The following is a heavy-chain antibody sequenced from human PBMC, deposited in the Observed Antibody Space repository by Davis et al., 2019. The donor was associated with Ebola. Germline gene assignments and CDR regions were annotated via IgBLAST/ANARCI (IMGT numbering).Heavy chain of an antibody. CDR3: ARGGWSYSFGY. CDR1: GYTFTSYA. V-gene: IGHV1-18*01. Sequence: ASVKVSCKASGYTFTSYAMHWVRQAPGQRLEWMGWISAYNGNTNYAQKLQGRVTMTTDTSTSTAYMELRSLRSDDTAVYYCARGGWSYSFGYWGQGTLVTVSS. CDR2: ISAYNGNT. J-gene: IGHJ4*02. D-gene: IGHD1-26*01.